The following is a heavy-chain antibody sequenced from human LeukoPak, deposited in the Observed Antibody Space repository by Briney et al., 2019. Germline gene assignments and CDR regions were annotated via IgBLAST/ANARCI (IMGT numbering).Heavy chain of an antibody. V-gene: IGHV3-23*01. Sequence: PGGSLRLSCAASGFTFSSYAMSWVRQAPGKGLEWVSAISGSGGSTYYADSVKGRFTISRDNSKNTLYLQMNSLRAEDTAVYYCAKGTYCSGGSCPLTDFDYWSQGTLVTVSS. CDR2: ISGSGGST. CDR1: GFTFSSYA. D-gene: IGHD2-15*01. J-gene: IGHJ4*02. CDR3: AKGTYCSGGSCPLTDFDY.